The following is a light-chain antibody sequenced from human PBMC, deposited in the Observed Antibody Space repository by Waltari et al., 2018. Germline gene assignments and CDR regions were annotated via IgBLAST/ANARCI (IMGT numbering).Light chain of an antibody. CDR3: QHYNNWQPLFT. Sequence: EIVMTQSPATLSVSPGERATLSFRASQSVSNNLACYQQKPGHAPRLLIYGASNRATGIPARLSGSGSGTDFTLTISSLQSEDFAVYYCQHYNNWQPLFTFGPGTKVDIK. CDR2: GAS. J-gene: IGKJ3*01. V-gene: IGKV3-15*01. CDR1: QSVSNN.